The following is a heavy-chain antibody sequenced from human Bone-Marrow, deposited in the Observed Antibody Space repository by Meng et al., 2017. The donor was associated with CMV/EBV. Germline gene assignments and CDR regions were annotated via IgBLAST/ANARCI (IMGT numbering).Heavy chain of an antibody. D-gene: IGHD6-6*01. CDR3: AREGAARLFWFPNWVDP. CDR1: GYTFTGYY. Sequence: ASVKVSCKASGYTFTGYYMHWVRQAPGQGLEWMGWINPNSGGTNYAQKFQGRVTMTRDTSISTAYMELSRLRSDDTAVYYCAREGAARLFWFPNWVDPWGQGTLVTVSS. V-gene: IGHV1-2*02. J-gene: IGHJ5*02. CDR2: INPNSGGT.